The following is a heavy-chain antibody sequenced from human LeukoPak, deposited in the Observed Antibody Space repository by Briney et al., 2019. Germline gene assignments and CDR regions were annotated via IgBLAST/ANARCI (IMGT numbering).Heavy chain of an antibody. CDR2: ISYDGSAK. D-gene: IGHD3-22*01. CDR3: ARAWDESNAYYLFDP. J-gene: IGHJ5*02. CDR1: GFTFSTHA. Sequence: GGSLRLSCAASGFTFSTHAMHWVRQAPGEGLEWVAVISYDGSAKYYAQSVKGRFTISRDNSKNTVYVQMNSLRAEDTAVYYCARAWDESNAYYLFDPWGQGTLVTVSS. V-gene: IGHV3-30*04.